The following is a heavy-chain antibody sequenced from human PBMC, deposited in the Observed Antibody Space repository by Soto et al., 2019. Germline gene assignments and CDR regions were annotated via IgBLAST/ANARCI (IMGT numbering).Heavy chain of an antibody. CDR2: ISGSGGST. CDR3: ARDATFCLDC. J-gene: IGHJ4*02. Sequence: LRLSCAASRFTFSSYAMSWVRQAPGKGLEWVSAISGSGGSTYYADSAKGRFTISRDNSKNTLYLQMNSLRAEDTAVYYCARDATFCLDCWGRGTLVTVSS. D-gene: IGHD3-16*01. V-gene: IGHV3-23*01. CDR1: RFTFSSYA.